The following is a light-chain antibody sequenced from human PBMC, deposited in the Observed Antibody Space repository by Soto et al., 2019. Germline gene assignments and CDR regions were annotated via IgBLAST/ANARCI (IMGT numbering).Light chain of an antibody. V-gene: IGKV1-39*01. CDR2: AAY. Sequence: DIQTTESPSYLSASVGYRVTITCGTSDTIAKYLKWYQQKPGQVPKILIVAAYRLKSGVPTRYRGSGSGTDFTLTINNPQPEDFATYYCQHSYSDPPWTFGQGTKVAIK. CDR3: QHSYSDPPWT. J-gene: IGKJ1*01. CDR1: DTIAKY.